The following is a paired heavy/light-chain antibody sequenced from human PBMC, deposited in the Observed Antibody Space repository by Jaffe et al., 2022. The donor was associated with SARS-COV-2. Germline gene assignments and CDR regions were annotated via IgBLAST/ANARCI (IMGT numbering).Light chain of an antibody. CDR1: SNDVGSYNW. V-gene: IGLV2-18*02. Sequence: QSALTQPPSVSGSPGQSVTISCTGTSNDVGSYNWVSWYQQPPGTAPKLLIYEVSNRPSGVPDRFSGSKSGNTASLTISGLQAEDEADYYCNSYTGSRIWVFGGGTKVTVL. J-gene: IGLJ3*02. CDR2: EVS. CDR3: NSYTGSRIWV.
Heavy chain of an antibody. CDR3: AHSPYGSAGYRHFDY. J-gene: IGHJ4*02. D-gene: IGHD3-10*01. V-gene: IGHV2-5*02. Sequence: QITLKESGPKLVKPTQTLTLTCTFSGFSLSTRGVGVGWIRQPPGKALEWLTLIYWDDDKRYSPSLERRLTITKDTSRNQVVLTMTNMDPVDTGTYYCAHSPYGSAGYRHFDYWGQGILVAVSS. CDR2: IYWDDDK. CDR1: GFSLSTRGVG.